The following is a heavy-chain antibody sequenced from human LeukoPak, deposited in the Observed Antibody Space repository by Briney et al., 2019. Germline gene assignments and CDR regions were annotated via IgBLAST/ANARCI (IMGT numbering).Heavy chain of an antibody. D-gene: IGHD5-18*01. J-gene: IGHJ4*02. CDR2: VST. CDR3: ARAGYSYGIISYFDS. CDR1: GGSISSSSHY. Sequence: PSETLSLTCTVSGGSISSSSHYWGWIRQPPGKGLEWIGVSTYYNPSLKNQVTISRDTSKNQFSLKLSSVTAADTAIYYCARAGYSYGIISYFDSWGQGTLVTVSS. V-gene: IGHV4-39*01.